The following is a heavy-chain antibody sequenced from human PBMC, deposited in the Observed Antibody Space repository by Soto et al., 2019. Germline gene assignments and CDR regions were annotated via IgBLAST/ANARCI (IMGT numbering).Heavy chain of an antibody. CDR2: INPNSGGT. Sequence: GASVKVSCKASGYTFTGYYMHWVRQAPGQGLEWMGWINPNSGGTNYEQKFQGRVTMTRDTSISTAYMELSRLRSDDTAVYYCARDLQIPQGYYYDSSGYTSRGAFDICGQGTMVTVSS. CDR1: GYTFTGYY. J-gene: IGHJ3*02. D-gene: IGHD3-22*01. CDR3: ARDLQIPQGYYYDSSGYTSRGAFDI. V-gene: IGHV1-2*02.